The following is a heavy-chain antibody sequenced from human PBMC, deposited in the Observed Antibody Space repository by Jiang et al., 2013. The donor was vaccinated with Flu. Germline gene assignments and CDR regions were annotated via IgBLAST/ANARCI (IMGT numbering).Heavy chain of an antibody. J-gene: IGHJ4*02. D-gene: IGHD4/OR15-4a*01. Sequence: LLKPSETLTLICSVSGDPINSDNYGYWGWTRQPPGKGLEWIGSIYYSGNSHYNPSLKSRVSISVDTSNNQFSLKMNAMTAADTAVYYCSRIDGYDYGDNTRGVFDYWGQGALVT. CDR2: IYYSGNS. V-gene: IGHV4-39*01. CDR3: SRIDGYDYGDNTRGVFDY. CDR1: GDPINSDNYGY.